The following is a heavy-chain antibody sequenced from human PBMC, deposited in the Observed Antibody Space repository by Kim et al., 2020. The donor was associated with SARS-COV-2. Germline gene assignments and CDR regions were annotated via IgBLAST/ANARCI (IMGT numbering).Heavy chain of an antibody. V-gene: IGHV4-31*03. CDR2: IYYSGST. D-gene: IGHD1-26*01. Sequence: SETLSLTCTVSGGSISSGGYYWSWIRQHPGKGLEWIGYIYYSGSTYYNPSLKSRVTISVDTSKNQFSLKLSSVTAADTAVYYCAGGEWELPTLGSFDYWGQGTLVTVSS. J-gene: IGHJ4*02. CDR1: GGSISSGGYY. CDR3: AGGEWELPTLGSFDY.